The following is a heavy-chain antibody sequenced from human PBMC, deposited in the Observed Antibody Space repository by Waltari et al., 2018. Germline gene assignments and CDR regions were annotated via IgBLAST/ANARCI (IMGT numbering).Heavy chain of an antibody. CDR1: GYTFTSHY. J-gene: IGHJ4*02. CDR3: ARADGYSYGPDY. Sequence: QVHLVQSGAEVRKPGASVKVPCKASGYTFTSHYMHWVRQAPGQGLEWMGIIDTSGGNRTYAQNFQGRVTLTTDTSTNTVYMDLSSLRSEDTAIYYWARADGYSYGPDYWGQGTLVTVSS. D-gene: IGHD5-18*01. V-gene: IGHV1-46*01. CDR2: IDTSGGNR.